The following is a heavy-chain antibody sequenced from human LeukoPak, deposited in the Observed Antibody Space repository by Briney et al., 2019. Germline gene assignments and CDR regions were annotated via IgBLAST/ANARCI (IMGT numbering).Heavy chain of an antibody. D-gene: IGHD3-22*01. Sequence: ASVKVSCKASGYTFTGYYMHWVRQAPGQGLEWMGWINPNSGGTNYAQKFQGRVTMTRDTSISTAYMELSRLRSDDTAVYYCAIDSSGYPDAFDIWGQGTMVTVSS. V-gene: IGHV1-2*02. CDR1: GYTFTGYY. CDR2: INPNSGGT. CDR3: AIDSSGYPDAFDI. J-gene: IGHJ3*02.